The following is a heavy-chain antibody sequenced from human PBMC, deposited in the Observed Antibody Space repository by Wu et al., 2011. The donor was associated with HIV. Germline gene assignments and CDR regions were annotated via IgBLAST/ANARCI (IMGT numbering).Heavy chain of an antibody. V-gene: IGHV1-2*02. CDR2: INPNSGGT. CDR1: GYTFTGSY. CDR3: ARDSPCSGGGCQSNDFDY. J-gene: IGHJ4*02. D-gene: IGHD2-15*01. Sequence: QVQMVQSGNEVKNPGASVKVSCKASGYTFTGSYMHWVRQAPGQGLEWMGWINPNSGGTNYAQKFQGRVTMTRDTSISTAYMELSRLTSDDTAMYYCARDSPCSGGGCQSNDFDYWGQGTQVTV.